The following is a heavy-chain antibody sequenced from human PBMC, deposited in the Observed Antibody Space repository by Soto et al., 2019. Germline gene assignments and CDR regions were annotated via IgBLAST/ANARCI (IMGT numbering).Heavy chain of an antibody. CDR3: ARDLEQVVSRRFEY. Sequence: ASVKVSCKASGYTFTSYGISWVRQAPVQGLEWMGWISAYNGNTNYAQKLQGRVTMTTDTSTSTAYMELRSLRSDDTAVYYCARDLEQVVSRRFEYRGQVTLVTVSS. CDR2: ISAYNGNT. J-gene: IGHJ4*02. D-gene: IGHD2-2*01. CDR1: GYTFTSYG. V-gene: IGHV1-18*04.